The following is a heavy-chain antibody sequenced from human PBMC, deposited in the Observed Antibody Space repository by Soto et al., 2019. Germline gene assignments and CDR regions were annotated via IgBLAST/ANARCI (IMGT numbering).Heavy chain of an antibody. CDR3: AKDRKAYSSGWYVFFDY. J-gene: IGHJ4*02. D-gene: IGHD6-19*01. CDR1: GFTFSSYA. CDR2: ISGSGGST. Sequence: GGSLRLSCAASGFTFSSYAMSWVRQAPGKGLEWVSAISGSGGSTYYADSVKGRFTISRDNSKNTLYLQMNSLRAEDTAVYYCAKDRKAYSSGWYVFFDYWGQGTLVTVSS. V-gene: IGHV3-23*01.